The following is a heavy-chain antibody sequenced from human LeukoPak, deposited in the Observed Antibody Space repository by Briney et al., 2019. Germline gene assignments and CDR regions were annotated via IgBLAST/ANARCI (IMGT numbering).Heavy chain of an antibody. Sequence: ASVKVSCKASGYTFTSYYMHWVRQAPGQGLEWMGIINPSGGSTSYAQKFQGRVTMTRDTSTSTVYMELSSLRSEDAAVYYCARVLYDSSGYYYLDYWGQGTLVTVSS. CDR2: INPSGGST. V-gene: IGHV1-46*01. CDR1: GYTFTSYY. J-gene: IGHJ4*02. CDR3: ARVLYDSSGYYYLDY. D-gene: IGHD3-22*01.